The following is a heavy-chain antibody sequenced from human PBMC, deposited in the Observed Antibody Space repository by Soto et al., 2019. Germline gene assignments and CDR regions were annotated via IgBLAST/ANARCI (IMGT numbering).Heavy chain of an antibody. CDR1: GFTFSSYG. CDR2: ISYEGSNK. J-gene: IGHJ4*02. D-gene: IGHD2-21*02. Sequence: PGGSLRLSCAASGFTFSSYGMHWVRQAPGKGLEWVAVISYEGSNKYYEDSVKGRFTNSRDNSKNTLYLQMNSLKAEDTAVYYCAKDKVPVVVTAPLDYWGQGTLVTVSS. V-gene: IGHV3-30*18. CDR3: AKDKVPVVVTAPLDY.